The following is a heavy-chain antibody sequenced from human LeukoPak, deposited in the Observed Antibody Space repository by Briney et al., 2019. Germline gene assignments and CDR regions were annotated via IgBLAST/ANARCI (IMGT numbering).Heavy chain of an antibody. CDR3: ARIHYGHSARFVDY. CDR1: GFSLSTSGMC. CDR2: IDWDDDK. V-gene: IGHV2-70*11. Sequence: SGPALVKPTQTLTLTCTFSGFSLSTSGMCVSWIRQPPGKALEWLARIDWDDDKYYSTSLKTRLTISKDTSKNQVVLTMTNMDPVDTATYYCARIHYGHSARFVDYWGQGTLVTVSS. D-gene: IGHD4-17*01. J-gene: IGHJ4*02.